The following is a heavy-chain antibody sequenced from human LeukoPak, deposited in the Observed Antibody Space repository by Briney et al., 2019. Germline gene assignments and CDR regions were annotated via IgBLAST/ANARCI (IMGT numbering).Heavy chain of an antibody. D-gene: IGHD3-10*01. CDR1: GGSISSGGYY. CDR3: ASQYYYGSGHYFDY. V-gene: IGHV4-31*03. J-gene: IGHJ4*02. CDR2: IYYSGST. Sequence: SETLSLTCTVSGGSISSGGYYWSWIPQHPGKGLEWIGYIYYSGSTYYNPSPKSRVTISVDTSKNQFSLKLSSVTAADTAVYYCASQYYYGSGHYFDYWGQGTLVTVSS.